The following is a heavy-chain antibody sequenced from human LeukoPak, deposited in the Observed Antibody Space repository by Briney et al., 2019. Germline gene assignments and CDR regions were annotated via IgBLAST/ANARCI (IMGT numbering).Heavy chain of an antibody. CDR3: ARDRDVDDFDS. V-gene: IGHV4-34*01. CDR2: INHTGST. J-gene: IGHJ4*01. Sequence: SETLSLTCAVYGESFTTFYWGWIRQTPGKGLEWIGEINHTGSTNYNPSLKSRVTISIDTSKNQLSLNLKSVTAADTAVYYCARDRDVDDFDSWGHGTLVTVSS. CDR1: GESFTTFY. D-gene: IGHD2-15*01.